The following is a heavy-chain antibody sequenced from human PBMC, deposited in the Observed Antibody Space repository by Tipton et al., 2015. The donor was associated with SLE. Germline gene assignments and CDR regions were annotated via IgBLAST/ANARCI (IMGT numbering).Heavy chain of an antibody. CDR1: GLTVSSNY. J-gene: IGHJ4*02. Sequence: FLRLSCAASGLTVSSNYMSWVRQAPGKGLEWVSVIYSGGSTYYADSVKGRFTISRDNSKNTLYLQMNSLRAEDTAVYYCARDRGISWFFFDYWSQGTLVTVSS. CDR2: IYSGGST. V-gene: IGHV3-66*02. CDR3: ARDRGISWFFFDY. D-gene: IGHD6-13*01.